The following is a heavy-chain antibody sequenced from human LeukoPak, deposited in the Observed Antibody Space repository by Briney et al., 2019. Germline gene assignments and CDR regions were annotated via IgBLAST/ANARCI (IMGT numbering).Heavy chain of an antibody. CDR1: GFTFSSYA. J-gene: IGHJ4*02. CDR3: ARDYGDSTNFDY. V-gene: IGHV1-18*01. CDR2: ISAYSGNT. D-gene: IGHD4-17*01. Sequence: PGGSLRLSCAAYGFTFSSYAMSWVRQAPGKGLEWMGWISAYSGNTNYAQKLQGRVTMTTDTSTSTAYMELRSLRSDDTAVYYCARDYGDSTNFDYWGQGTLVTVSS.